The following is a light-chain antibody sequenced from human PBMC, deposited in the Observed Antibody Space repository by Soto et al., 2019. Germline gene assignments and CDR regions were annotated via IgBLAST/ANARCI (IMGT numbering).Light chain of an antibody. V-gene: IGLV3-1*01. CDR2: QDN. Sequence: SYELTQPPSVSVSPGQTASITCSGDKLGNRYACWYQQKPGQPPILLMYQDNKRPTGIPDRFSASNSGNTATLTISGTQAMDEADYYCQAWDTSTASNVFGTGTKLTVL. CDR3: QAWDTSTASNV. J-gene: IGLJ1*01. CDR1: KLGNRY.